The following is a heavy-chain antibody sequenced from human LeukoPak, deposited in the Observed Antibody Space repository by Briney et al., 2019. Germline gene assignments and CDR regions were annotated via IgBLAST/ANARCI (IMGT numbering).Heavy chain of an antibody. CDR2: ISSSSYI. CDR3: ARALGVSQYCSSTSCPLGY. Sequence: GGSLRLSCAASGFTFSSYSMNWVRQAPGKGLEWVSSISSSSYIYYADSVKGRFTISRDNAKNSLYLQMNSLRAEDTAVYYCARALGVSQYCSSTSCPLGYWGQGTLVTVSS. CDR1: GFTFSSYS. V-gene: IGHV3-21*01. D-gene: IGHD2-2*01. J-gene: IGHJ4*02.